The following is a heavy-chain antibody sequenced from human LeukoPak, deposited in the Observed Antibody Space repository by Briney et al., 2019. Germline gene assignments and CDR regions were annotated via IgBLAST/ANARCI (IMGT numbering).Heavy chain of an antibody. V-gene: IGHV3-23*01. J-gene: IGHJ6*02. Sequence: GGSLRLSCAASGFTFSTYAMNWVRQAPGKGLEWFSGITGSGGTTWYADSVRGRFAISRDNSKNTLYLQMNSLRAEDTATYYCAKYRTAPPYGLDVWGQGTTVTVSS. CDR2: ITGSGGTT. D-gene: IGHD6-6*01. CDR1: GFTFSTYA. CDR3: AKYRTAPPYGLDV.